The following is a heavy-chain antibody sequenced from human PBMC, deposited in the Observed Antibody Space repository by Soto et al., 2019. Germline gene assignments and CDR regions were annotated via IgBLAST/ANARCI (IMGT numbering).Heavy chain of an antibody. D-gene: IGHD5-18*01. V-gene: IGHV3-23*01. CDR1: GFTFSSYA. J-gene: IGHJ6*02. Sequence: GGSLRLSCAASGFTFSSYAMSWVRQAPGKGLEWVSAISGSGGSTYYADSVKGRFTISRDNSKNTLYLQMNSLRAEATAVYYCAKDGVDTAMVHFYYFYYGMDVWGQGTTVTVSS. CDR3: AKDGVDTAMVHFYYFYYGMDV. CDR2: ISGSGGST.